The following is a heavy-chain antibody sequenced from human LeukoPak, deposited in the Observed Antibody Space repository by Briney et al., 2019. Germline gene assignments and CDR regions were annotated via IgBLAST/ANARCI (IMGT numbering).Heavy chain of an antibody. D-gene: IGHD6-13*01. V-gene: IGHV3-21*01. CDR1: GFTFSSYS. Sequence: GGSRRLSCAASGFTFSSYSMNWVRQAPGKGLEWVSSISSSSSYIYYADSVKGRFTISRDNAKNSLYLQMNSLRAEDTAVYYCARGRSAAAGKFDYWGQGTLVTVSS. CDR2: ISSSSSYI. J-gene: IGHJ4*02. CDR3: ARGRSAAAGKFDY.